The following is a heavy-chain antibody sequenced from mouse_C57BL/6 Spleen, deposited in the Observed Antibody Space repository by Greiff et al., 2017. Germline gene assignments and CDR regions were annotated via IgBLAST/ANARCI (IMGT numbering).Heavy chain of an antibody. CDR2: IWSGGST. Sequence: QVQLKESGPGLVQPSQSLSITCTVSGFSLTSYGVHWVRQSPGKGLEWLGVIWSGGSTDYNAAFISRLSISKDNSKSQVFFKMNSLQADDTAIYYCARKGGTTVVEGAMDYWGQGTSVTVSS. V-gene: IGHV2-2*01. D-gene: IGHD1-1*01. CDR1: GFSLTSYG. CDR3: ARKGGTTVVEGAMDY. J-gene: IGHJ4*01.